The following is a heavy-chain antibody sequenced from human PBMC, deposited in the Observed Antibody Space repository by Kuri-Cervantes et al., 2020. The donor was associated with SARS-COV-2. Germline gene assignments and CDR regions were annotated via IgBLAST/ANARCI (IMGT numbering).Heavy chain of an antibody. V-gene: IGHV3-23*01. Sequence: GESLKISCAASGFTFRSYAMRWVRQAPGKGLEWVSAISGSGGSTYYADSVKGRFTISRDNSKNTLYLQMNSLRAEDTAVYYCAKDWGSGGYSDAFDIWGQGTMVTVSS. D-gene: IGHD1-26*01. CDR2: ISGSGGST. CDR1: GFTFRSYA. J-gene: IGHJ3*02. CDR3: AKDWGSGGYSDAFDI.